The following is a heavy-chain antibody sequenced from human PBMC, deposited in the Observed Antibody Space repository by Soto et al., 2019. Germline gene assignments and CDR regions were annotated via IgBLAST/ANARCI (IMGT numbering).Heavy chain of an antibody. CDR3: ARGENPYYYDSSGGWFDP. CDR1: GGSISSGDYY. D-gene: IGHD3-22*01. V-gene: IGHV4-30-4*01. CDR2: IYYSGST. J-gene: IGHJ5*02. Sequence: PSETLSLTCTVSGGSISSGDYYWSWIRQPPGKGLEWIGYIYYSGSTYYNPSLKSRVTISVDTSKNQFSLKLSSVTAADTAVYYCARGENPYYYDSSGGWFDPWGQGTLVTVSS.